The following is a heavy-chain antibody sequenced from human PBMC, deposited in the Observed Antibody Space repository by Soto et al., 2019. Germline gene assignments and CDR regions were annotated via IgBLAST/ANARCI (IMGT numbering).Heavy chain of an antibody. D-gene: IGHD2-2*02. J-gene: IGHJ4*02. CDR1: GYSLTNYA. CDR2: ISLGSGGT. CDR3: ARAYCSPTICYNSDY. Sequence: ASVKVSCKASGYSLTNYAMHWVRQAPGQRPEWMGWISLGSGGTKLSQNFQGRLSLTRDTSANIAYMELSSLRSEDTAMYYCARAYCSPTICYNSDYWGEGTQVT. V-gene: IGHV1-3*01.